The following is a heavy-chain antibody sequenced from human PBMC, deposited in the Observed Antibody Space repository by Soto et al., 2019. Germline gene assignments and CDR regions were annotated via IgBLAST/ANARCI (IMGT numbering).Heavy chain of an antibody. J-gene: IGHJ5*01. CDR3: ARDPSEGRVGNWFES. Sequence: GGSPRLSCAGSGFTFSRYGMNWLRQAPGKGLEWVASISSSTSYVYYADSVKGRFSTSRDNAKNILYLEMYALRTEDTAVYYCARDPSEGRVGNWFESWGQGTLVTVSS. V-gene: IGHV3-21*06. CDR2: ISSSTSYV. D-gene: IGHD2-2*01. CDR1: GFTFSRYG.